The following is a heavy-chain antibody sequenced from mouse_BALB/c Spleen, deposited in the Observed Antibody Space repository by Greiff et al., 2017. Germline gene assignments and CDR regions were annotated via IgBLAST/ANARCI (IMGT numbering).Heavy chain of an antibody. V-gene: IGHV2-6-5*01. CDR1: GFSLTDYG. CDR2: IWGGGST. D-gene: IGHD2-14*01. Sequence: VKLMESGPGLVAPSQSLSITCTVSGFSLTDYGVSWIRQPPGKGLEWLGVIWGGGSTYYNSALKSRLSISKDNSKSQVFLKMNSLQTDDTAMYYCAKTGYYRYDAWFAYWGQGTLVTVSA. J-gene: IGHJ3*01. CDR3: AKTGYYRYDAWFAY.